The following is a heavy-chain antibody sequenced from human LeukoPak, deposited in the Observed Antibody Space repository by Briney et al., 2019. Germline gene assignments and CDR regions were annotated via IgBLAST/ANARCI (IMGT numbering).Heavy chain of an antibody. CDR3: TRDYYRGDPSGGFDY. D-gene: IGHD3-10*01. CDR1: GFTFGDYA. CDR2: IRNKGYGGTT. V-gene: IGHV3-49*04. J-gene: IGHJ4*02. Sequence: GGSLRLSCTVSGFTFGDYAMSWVRQAPGKGLEWVGFIRNKGYGGTTEYAASVKGRFIISRDDSKKIAHLQMDSLETADTAVYYCTRDYYRGDPSGGFDYWGQGTLVTVSS.